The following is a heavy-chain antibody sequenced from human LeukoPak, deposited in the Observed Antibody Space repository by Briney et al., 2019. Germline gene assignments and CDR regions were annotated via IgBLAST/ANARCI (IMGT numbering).Heavy chain of an antibody. CDR2: INHSGST. CDR3: AGVRSLTMVRGVIAHNPRKNWFDP. D-gene: IGHD3-10*01. J-gene: IGHJ5*02. Sequence: SETLSLTCAVYGGSFSGYYWSWIRQPPGKGLERIGEINHSGSTNYNPSLKSRVTISVDTSKNQFSLKLSSVTAADTAVYYCAGVRSLTMVRGVIAHNPRKNWFDPWGQGTLVTVSS. CDR1: GGSFSGYY. V-gene: IGHV4-34*01.